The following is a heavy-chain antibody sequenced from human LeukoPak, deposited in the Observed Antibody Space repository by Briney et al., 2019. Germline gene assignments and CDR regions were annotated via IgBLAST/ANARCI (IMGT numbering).Heavy chain of an antibody. CDR2: ISGSGGST. V-gene: IGHV3-23*01. CDR3: AKEDLDYYYMDV. CDR1: GFTFSDHY. J-gene: IGHJ6*03. Sequence: GGSLRLSCAASGFTFSDHYIDWVRQAPGKGLEWVSAISGSGGSTYYADSVKGRFTISRDNSKNTLYLQMNSLRAEDTAVYYCAKEDLDYYYMDVWGKGTTVTVSS.